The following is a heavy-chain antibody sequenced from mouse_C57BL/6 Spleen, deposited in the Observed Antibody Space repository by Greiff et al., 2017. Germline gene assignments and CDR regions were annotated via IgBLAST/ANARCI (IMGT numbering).Heavy chain of an antibody. CDR3: TREGNCGFDY. J-gene: IGHJ2*01. Sequence: DVMLVESGEGLVKPGGSLKLSCAASGFTFSSYAMSWVRQTPEKRLEWVAYISSGGDYIYYADTVKGRFTISRDNARNTLYLQMSSLKSEDTAMYYCTREGNCGFDYWGQGTTLTVSS. V-gene: IGHV5-9-1*02. D-gene: IGHD2-1*01. CDR2: ISSGGDYI. CDR1: GFTFSSYA.